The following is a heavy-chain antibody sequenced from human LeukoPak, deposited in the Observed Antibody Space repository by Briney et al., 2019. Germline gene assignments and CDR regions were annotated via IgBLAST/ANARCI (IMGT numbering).Heavy chain of an antibody. J-gene: IGHJ4*02. Sequence: PGGSLRLSCAASGFTFSSYSMNWVRQAPGKGLEWVSSISSSSSYIYYADSVKGRFTISRDNAKNSLYLQMNSLRAEDTAVYYCARDGRGSSSGSDYWGQGTLVTVSS. CDR2: ISSSSSYI. V-gene: IGHV3-21*01. D-gene: IGHD6-13*01. CDR1: GFTFSSYS. CDR3: ARDGRGSSSGSDY.